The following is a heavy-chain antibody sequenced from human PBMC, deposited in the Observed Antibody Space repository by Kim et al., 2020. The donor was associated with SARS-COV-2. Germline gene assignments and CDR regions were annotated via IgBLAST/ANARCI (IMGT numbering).Heavy chain of an antibody. D-gene: IGHD1-26*01. Sequence: SETLSLTCTVSGGSISSGGYYWSWIRQHPGKGLEWIGYIYYSGSTYYNPSLKSRVTISVDTSKNQFSLKLSSVTAADTAVYYCARAPPTFPGSYYFDYWGQGTLVTVSS. CDR3: ARAPPTFPGSYYFDY. CDR1: GGSISSGGYY. CDR2: IYYSGST. V-gene: IGHV4-31*03. J-gene: IGHJ4*02.